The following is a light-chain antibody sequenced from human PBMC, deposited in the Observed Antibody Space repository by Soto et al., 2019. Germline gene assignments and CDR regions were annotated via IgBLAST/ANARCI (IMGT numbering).Light chain of an antibody. CDR1: QSVSSNY. CDR2: DPS. V-gene: IGKV3-20*01. CDR3: QQSGSSSYT. Sequence: EIVLTQSPGTLSLSPGERATLSCRASQSVSSNYLTWYQQKPGQTPRLLIYDPSRRATGIPDRFSGSGSGTAFTITISRLEPKDFGVYYWQQSGSSSYTFGHGTMLDI. J-gene: IGKJ2*01.